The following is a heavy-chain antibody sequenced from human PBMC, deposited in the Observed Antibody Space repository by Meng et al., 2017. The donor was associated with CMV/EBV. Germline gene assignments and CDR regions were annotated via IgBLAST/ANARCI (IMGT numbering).Heavy chain of an antibody. CDR1: GFTFSSYG. CDR3: AKESLLYSGSYFDY. Sequence: SCAASGFTFSSYGMHWVRQAPGKGLEWVAFIRYDGSNKYYADSVKGRFTISRDNSKNTLYLQMNSLRAEDTAVYYCAKESLLYSGSYFDYWGQGTLVTVSS. V-gene: IGHV3-30*02. J-gene: IGHJ4*02. CDR2: IRYDGSNK. D-gene: IGHD1-26*01.